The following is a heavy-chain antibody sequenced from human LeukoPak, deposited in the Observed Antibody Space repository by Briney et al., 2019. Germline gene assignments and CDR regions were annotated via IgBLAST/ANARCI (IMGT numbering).Heavy chain of an antibody. V-gene: IGHV4-61*02. Sequence: SQTLSLTCTVSGGSISSGSYYWSWIRQPAGKGLEWIGRIYTSGSTNYNPSLKSRVPISVDTSKNQFSLKLSSVTAADTAVYYCARDPGAAADYYYYYYMDVWGKGTTVTVSS. CDR2: IYTSGST. CDR1: GGSISSGSYY. CDR3: ARDPGAAADYYYYYYMDV. J-gene: IGHJ6*03. D-gene: IGHD6-13*01.